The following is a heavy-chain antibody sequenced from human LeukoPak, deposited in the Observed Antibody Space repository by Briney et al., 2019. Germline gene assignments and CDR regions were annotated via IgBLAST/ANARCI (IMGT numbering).Heavy chain of an antibody. J-gene: IGHJ3*02. Sequence: SETLSLTCTVSGGSVSSGSYYWSWLRQPPGKGLEWIGYIYYSGSTNYNPSLKSRVTISVDTSKNQFSLKLSSVTAADTAVYYCARVSYYYDSSGPDAFDIWGQGTMVTVSS. CDR2: IYYSGST. CDR1: GGSVSSGSYY. V-gene: IGHV4-61*01. CDR3: ARVSYYYDSSGPDAFDI. D-gene: IGHD3-22*01.